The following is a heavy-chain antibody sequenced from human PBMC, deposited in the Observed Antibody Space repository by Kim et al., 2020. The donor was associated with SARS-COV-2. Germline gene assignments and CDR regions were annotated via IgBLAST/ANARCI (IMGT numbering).Heavy chain of an antibody. D-gene: IGHD3-10*01. V-gene: IGHV4-34*01. CDR3: ARNRGLYYPYGMDV. J-gene: IGHJ6*02. Sequence: SETLSLTCDVYGGSLSGYYWSWIRQSPGKGLEWIGETNESGSPNYNPSLKSRVTMSVDTSKNQFSLRLSSVTAADTAVYFCARNRGLYYPYGMDVWGQGTSVTVSS. CDR1: GGSLSGYY. CDR2: TNESGSP.